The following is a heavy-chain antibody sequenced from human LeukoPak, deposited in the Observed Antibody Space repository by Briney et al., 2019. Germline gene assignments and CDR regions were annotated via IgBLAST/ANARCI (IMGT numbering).Heavy chain of an antibody. CDR2: IYYSGST. J-gene: IGHJ6*02. Sequence: PSETLSLTCTVSGGSLSSGVYYWSWIRQHPGKGLEWIGYIYYSGSTYYNPSRNSRVTISVATSKHQLSLKLSSVTAADTAVYYCARDPKVRGRWLQAAPPYGMDVWGQGTTVTVSS. V-gene: IGHV4-31*03. CDR3: ARDPKVRGRWLQAAPPYGMDV. D-gene: IGHD5-24*01. CDR1: GGSLSSGVYY.